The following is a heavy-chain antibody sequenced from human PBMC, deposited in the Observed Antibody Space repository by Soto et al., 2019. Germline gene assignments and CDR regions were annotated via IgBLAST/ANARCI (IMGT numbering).Heavy chain of an antibody. V-gene: IGHV3-30-3*01. D-gene: IGHD2-15*01. J-gene: IGHJ6*02. CDR2: ISYDGSNK. Sequence: QVQLVESGGGVVQPGRSLRLSCAASGFTFSSYAMHWVRQAPGKGLEWVAVISYDGSNKYYADSVKGRFTISRDNSKKTLYLQMNSLRAEDTAVYYCARNRYCSGGSCYSRYYYYGMDVWGQGTTVTVSS. CDR1: GFTFSSYA. CDR3: ARNRYCSGGSCYSRYYYYGMDV.